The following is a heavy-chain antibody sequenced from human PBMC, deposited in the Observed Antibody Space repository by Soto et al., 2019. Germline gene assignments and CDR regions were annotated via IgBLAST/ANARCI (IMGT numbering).Heavy chain of an antibody. CDR2: INAGNGNT. CDR1: GYTFTSYA. Sequence: QVQLVQSGAEVKKPGASVKVSCKASGYTFTSYAMHWVRQAPGQRLEWMGWINAGNGNTTYSQKLQGRVTITRDTSASTAYMELSSLRSEDTAVYYCARGVAGPLHWFDPWGQGTLVTVSS. J-gene: IGHJ5*02. V-gene: IGHV1-3*01. CDR3: ARGVAGPLHWFDP. D-gene: IGHD6-19*01.